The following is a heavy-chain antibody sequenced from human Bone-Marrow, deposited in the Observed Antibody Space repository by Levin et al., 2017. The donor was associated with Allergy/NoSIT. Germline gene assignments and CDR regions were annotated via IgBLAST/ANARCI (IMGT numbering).Heavy chain of an antibody. D-gene: IGHD1-20*01. Sequence: GESLKISCKTSGYRFSDFFIHWVRQAPGQGLEWMGWINPNSGGTHYAQKFQGWITLTRDTSISTAYMELSRLKADDTAMYYCARGTEDDNGYDLTYWGQGTLVTTSS. J-gene: IGHJ4*02. CDR3: ARGTEDDNGYDLTY. V-gene: IGHV1-2*04. CDR2: INPNSGGT. CDR1: GYRFSDFF.